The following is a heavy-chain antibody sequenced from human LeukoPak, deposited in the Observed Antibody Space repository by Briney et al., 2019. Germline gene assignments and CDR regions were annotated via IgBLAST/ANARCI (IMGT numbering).Heavy chain of an antibody. CDR2: IIPILDIA. CDR3: ARGIGTVTRWGYYYYYMDV. V-gene: IGHV1-69*04. CDR1: GGTFSTYA. Sequence: ASVKVSCKASGGTFSTYAISWVRQAPGQGLEWMGRIIPILDIANYAQKFQGRDTIIADKSTSTAYMELSSLRSEDTAVYYCARGIGTVTRWGYYYYYMDVWGKGTTVTVSS. J-gene: IGHJ6*03. D-gene: IGHD4-11*01.